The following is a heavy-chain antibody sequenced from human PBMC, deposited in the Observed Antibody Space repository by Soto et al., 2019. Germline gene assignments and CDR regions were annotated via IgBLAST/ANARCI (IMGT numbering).Heavy chain of an antibody. Sequence: QVQLVQSGAEVKKPGASVKVSCKASGYSFNSYGISWVRQAPGQGLEWMGWISTYNGNTNYAQKFQGRVTMTTDTSTSTAYMGLRSLRSDDTAVYYCARGGYYYDSSGSYFGYWGQGTLVTVSS. CDR1: GYSFNSYG. D-gene: IGHD3-22*01. CDR2: ISTYNGNT. J-gene: IGHJ4*02. CDR3: ARGGYYYDSSGSYFGY. V-gene: IGHV1-18*01.